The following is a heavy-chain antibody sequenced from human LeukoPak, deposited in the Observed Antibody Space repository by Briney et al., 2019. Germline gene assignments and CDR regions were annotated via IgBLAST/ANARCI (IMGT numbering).Heavy chain of an antibody. V-gene: IGHV3-23*01. CDR1: GFTFSSYA. CDR3: AKQGYSSGGTSPPDY. CDR2: ISGSGGST. J-gene: IGHJ4*02. D-gene: IGHD2-15*01. Sequence: GGPLRLSCAASGFTFSSYAVSWVRQAPGKGLEWVSAISGSGGSTYYADSVKGRFTISRDNSKNTLYLQMNSLRAEDTAVYYCAKQGYSSGGTSPPDYWGQGTLVTVSS.